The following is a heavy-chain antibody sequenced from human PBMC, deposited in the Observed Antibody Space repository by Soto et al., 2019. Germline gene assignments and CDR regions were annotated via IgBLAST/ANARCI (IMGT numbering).Heavy chain of an antibody. CDR1: GFTFSSYA. Sequence: PGGSLRLSCAASGFTFSSYAMSWVRQAPGKGLEWVSAISGSGGSTYYADSVKGRFTLSRDNSKNTLYLQMNSPRAEDTAVYYCATSPLKLEPTDYSDYCGQATLVTVSS. J-gene: IGHJ4*02. CDR3: ATSPLKLEPTDYSDY. CDR2: ISGSGGST. V-gene: IGHV3-23*01. D-gene: IGHD1-1*01.